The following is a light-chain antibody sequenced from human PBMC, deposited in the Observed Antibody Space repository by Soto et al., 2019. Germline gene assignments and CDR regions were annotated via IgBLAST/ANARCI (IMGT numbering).Light chain of an antibody. V-gene: IGKV1-12*01. Sequence: DIQMTQSPSSVSASVGDRVTITCRASQGISSGLAWYQQKPGKAPKLLIYAASSLQSGVPSRFSGTGSDTEFTLTITSLQPEDFATYYCQQSNSFPSTFGQGTRLEIK. CDR1: QGISSG. CDR3: QQSNSFPST. J-gene: IGKJ5*01. CDR2: AAS.